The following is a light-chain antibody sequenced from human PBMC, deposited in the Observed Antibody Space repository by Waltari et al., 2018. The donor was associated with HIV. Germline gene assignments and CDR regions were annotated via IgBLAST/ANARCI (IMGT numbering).Light chain of an antibody. CDR3: AAWDDRLSAWV. CDR2: RND. Sequence: QSVLTQPPSASGTPGQRLSISCSGSSSNIGSNYVYWYQQLPGTAPKLLMYRNDERPSGVPDRFSGSKSGTSASLAISGLRSEDEADYYCAAWDDRLSAWVFGGGTKLTVL. CDR1: SSNIGSNY. V-gene: IGLV1-47*01. J-gene: IGLJ3*02.